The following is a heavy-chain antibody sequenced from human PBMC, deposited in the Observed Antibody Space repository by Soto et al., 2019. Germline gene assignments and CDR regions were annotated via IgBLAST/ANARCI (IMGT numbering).Heavy chain of an antibody. D-gene: IGHD2-21*01. CDR2: IHHSGST. V-gene: IGHV4-59*08. CDR1: GGSITSHY. CDR3: ARQGFGQLHGLVDV. J-gene: IGHJ6*02. Sequence: QVQLQESGPGLVKPSETLSLTCSVSGGSITSHYCSWFRQPPGKGLEWIGYIHHSGSTSYNPSLKSRVTMSVDKSKNHFSLKVNSVTAADTALYYCARQGFGQLHGLVDVWGPGTTVTVSS.